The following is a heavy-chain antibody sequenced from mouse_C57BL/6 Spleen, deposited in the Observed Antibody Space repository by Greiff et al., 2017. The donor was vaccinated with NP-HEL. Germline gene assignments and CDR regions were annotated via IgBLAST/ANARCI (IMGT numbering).Heavy chain of an antibody. V-gene: IGHV1-26*01. D-gene: IGHD2-3*01. Sequence: EVQLQQSGPELVKPGASVKISCKASGYTFTDYYMNWVKQSHGKSLEWIGDINPNNGGTSYNQKFKGKATLTVDKSSSTAYMELRSLTSEDSAFYYCARADGRNYFDYWVQGTTLTVSS. CDR1: GYTFTDYY. CDR2: INPNNGGT. J-gene: IGHJ2*01. CDR3: ARADGRNYFDY.